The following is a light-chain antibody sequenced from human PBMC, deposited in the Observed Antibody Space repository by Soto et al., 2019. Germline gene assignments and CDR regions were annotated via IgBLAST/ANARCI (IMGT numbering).Light chain of an antibody. CDR2: GAS. J-gene: IGKJ5*01. V-gene: IGKV3-20*01. Sequence: EIVLTQSPGTMSLSPGERATFSCRASQSVSSSYIAWYQQKRGQAPRRLIYGASIRATGIPDRFSGSGSGTDFTLTIRRLEPEDFALYYCQQYAGSPITFGQGTRLEIK. CDR1: QSVSSSY. CDR3: QQYAGSPIT.